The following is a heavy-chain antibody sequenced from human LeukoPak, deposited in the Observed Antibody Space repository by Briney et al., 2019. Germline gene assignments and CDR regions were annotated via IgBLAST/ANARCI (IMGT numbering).Heavy chain of an antibody. D-gene: IGHD2-21*02. CDR1: GFTFSNAW. Sequence: GGSLRLSCAASGFTFSNAWMSWVRQAPGKGLEWVGRIKSKTDGGTTDYAAPVKGRFTISRDDSKNTLYLQMNSLKTEDTAVYYCTTDVSGSDDCSFDYWGQGTLVTVSS. J-gene: IGHJ4*02. V-gene: IGHV3-15*01. CDR3: TTDVSGSDDCSFDY. CDR2: IKSKTDGGTT.